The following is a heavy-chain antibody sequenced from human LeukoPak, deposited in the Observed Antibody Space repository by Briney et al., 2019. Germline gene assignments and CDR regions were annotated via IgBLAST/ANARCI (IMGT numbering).Heavy chain of an antibody. CDR3: ATGGGSGFGY. D-gene: IGHD6-19*01. CDR2: MRPDGSEK. J-gene: IGHJ4*02. CDR1: GFTFTDFW. V-gene: IGHV3-7*01. Sequence: PGGSLRLSCAASGFTFTDFWRNWVRQAPGKGLEWVAHMRPDGSEKFYVDSVKGRFTISRDNAKNSLYLQMNNLRDDDTAVYYCATGGGSGFGYWGQGTLVTVS.